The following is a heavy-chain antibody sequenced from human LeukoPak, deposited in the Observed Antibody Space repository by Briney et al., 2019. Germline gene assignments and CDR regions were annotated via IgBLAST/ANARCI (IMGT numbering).Heavy chain of an antibody. V-gene: IGHV3-23*01. J-gene: IGHJ4*02. CDR2: ISGGGGST. CDR3: AKDLSFGYDILTGPPVYYFDY. Sequence: GGSLRLSCAASGFTFSSDAMTWVRQAPGKGLEWVSAISGGGGSTYYADSVKGRFTISRDNSKNTLYLQMNSLRAEDTAVYYCAKDLSFGYDILTGPPVYYFDYWGQGTLVTVSS. CDR1: GFTFSSDA. D-gene: IGHD3-9*01.